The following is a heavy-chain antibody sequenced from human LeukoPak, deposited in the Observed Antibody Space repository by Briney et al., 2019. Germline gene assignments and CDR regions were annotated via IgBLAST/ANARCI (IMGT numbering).Heavy chain of an antibody. J-gene: IGHJ5*02. V-gene: IGHV4-4*07. D-gene: IGHD2-2*01. CDR3: AREGDKYHNWFDP. Sequence: SETLSLTCAVSGASINSYYWSWIRQPAGKGLEWIGRIYTSGSTNYNPSLKSRVTMSVDTSKNQFSLKLSSVTAADTAVYYCAREGDKYHNWFDPWGQGTLVTVSS. CDR2: IYTSGST. CDR1: GASINSYY.